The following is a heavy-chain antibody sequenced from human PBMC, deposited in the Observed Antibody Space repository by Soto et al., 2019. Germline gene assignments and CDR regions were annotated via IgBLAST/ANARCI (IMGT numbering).Heavy chain of an antibody. CDR1: GYSFTSYW. CDR3: ARQLGYCSGGSCYPSYYYYYYGMDV. J-gene: IGHJ6*02. Sequence: GESLKISRKGSGYSFTSYWISWVRQMPGKGLEWMGRIDPSDSYTNYSPSFQGHVTISADKSISTAYLQWSSLKASDTAMYYCARQLGYCSGGSCYPSYYYYYYGMDVWGQGTTVTVSS. D-gene: IGHD2-15*01. CDR2: IDPSDSYT. V-gene: IGHV5-10-1*01.